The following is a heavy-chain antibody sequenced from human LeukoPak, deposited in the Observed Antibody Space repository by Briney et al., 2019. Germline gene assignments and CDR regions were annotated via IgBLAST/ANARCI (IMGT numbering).Heavy chain of an antibody. D-gene: IGHD1-26*01. CDR1: GFTFSSYG. CDR3: AKDLNLGYY. Sequence: HPGGSLRLSCAASGFTFSSYGMSWVRQAPGKGLEWVSAISGSGGSTYYADSVKGRFTTSRDNSKNTLYLQMNSLRAEDTAVYYCAKDLNLGYYWGQGTLVTVSS. CDR2: ISGSGGST. V-gene: IGHV3-23*01. J-gene: IGHJ4*02.